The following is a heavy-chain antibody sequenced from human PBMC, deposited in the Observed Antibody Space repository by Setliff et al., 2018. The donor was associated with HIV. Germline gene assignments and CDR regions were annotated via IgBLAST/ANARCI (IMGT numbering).Heavy chain of an antibody. CDR1: GASISGYY. V-gene: IGHV4-4*07. Sequence: SETLSLTCTVSGASISGYYWSWIRQPAGKGLQWIGRIYTSGSTNYNSSLKSRVTISLDTSKNQFSLKLSSVTAADTAVYYCARDRSSGRGYYYYYYMDVWGKGTTVTVSS. D-gene: IGHD6-19*01. CDR2: IYTSGST. CDR3: ARDRSSGRGYYYYYYMDV. J-gene: IGHJ6*03.